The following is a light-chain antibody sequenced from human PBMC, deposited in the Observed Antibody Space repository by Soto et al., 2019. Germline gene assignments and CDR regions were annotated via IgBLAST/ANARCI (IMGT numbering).Light chain of an antibody. Sequence: QSVLTQPPSASGSPGQSVTISCTGTSSDVGGYNYVSWYQQYPGRAPKLMIYEVTKRPSGVPDRFSGSKSGNTASLTVSGLQAEDEADYLCHSNAGSNNFYFVFGGGTKVTV. CDR2: EVT. CDR1: SSDVGGYNY. J-gene: IGLJ3*02. CDR3: HSNAGSNNFYFV. V-gene: IGLV2-8*01.